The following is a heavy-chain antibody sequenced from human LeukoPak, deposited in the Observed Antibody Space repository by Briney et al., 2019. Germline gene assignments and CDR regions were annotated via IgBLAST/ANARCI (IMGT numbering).Heavy chain of an antibody. CDR2: IYTSGST. Sequence: SQTLSLTCTVSGGSISSGSYYWSWIRQPAGKGLEWIGRIYTSGSTNYNPSLKSRVTISVDTSKNQFSLKLSSVTAADTAVYYCARGGPGIAAAGRGLFDYWGQGTLVTVSS. J-gene: IGHJ4*02. V-gene: IGHV4-61*02. CDR1: GGSISSGSYY. CDR3: ARGGPGIAAAGRGLFDY. D-gene: IGHD6-13*01.